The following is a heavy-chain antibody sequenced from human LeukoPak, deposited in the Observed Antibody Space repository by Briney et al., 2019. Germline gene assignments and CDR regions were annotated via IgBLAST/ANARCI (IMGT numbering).Heavy chain of an antibody. CDR2: IRYDGSNK. J-gene: IGHJ6*03. D-gene: IGHD1-14*01. Sequence: GGSLRLSCAASGFTFSSYGMHWVRQAPGKGLEWVAFIRYDGSNKYYADSVKGRFTISRDNSKNTLYLQMNGLRAEDTALYYCARDFRTNYYYYMDVWGKGTTVTVSS. CDR1: GFTFSSYG. V-gene: IGHV3-30*02. CDR3: ARDFRTNYYYYMDV.